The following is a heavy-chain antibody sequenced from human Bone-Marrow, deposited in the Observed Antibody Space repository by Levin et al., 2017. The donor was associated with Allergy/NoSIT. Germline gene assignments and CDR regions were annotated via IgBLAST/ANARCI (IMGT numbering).Heavy chain of an antibody. CDR3: ARGIRNSCFS. D-gene: IGHD2-2*01. CDR2: INPNSGGG. V-gene: IGHV1-2*02. Sequence: ASVKVSCKASGYTFTGNFIHWVRQAPGQGLEWMGWINPNSGGGDSAQKFQGRVTMTRDTSISTAYMELSRLTSDDTAVYYCARGIRNSCFSWGQGTLVTVSS. J-gene: IGHJ5*02. CDR1: GYTFTGNF.